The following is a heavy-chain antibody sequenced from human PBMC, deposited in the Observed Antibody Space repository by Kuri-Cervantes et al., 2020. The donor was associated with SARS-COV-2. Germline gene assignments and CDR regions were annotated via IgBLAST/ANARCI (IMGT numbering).Heavy chain of an antibody. CDR3: AREMTNSFDI. V-gene: IGHV3-30*02. D-gene: IGHD2-8*01. J-gene: IGHJ3*02. CDR2: IRYDGSNK. Sequence: GGSLRLSCAVSGFTFSSYGMHWVRQAPGKGLEWVAFIRYDGSNKYYADSMKGRFTISRDYSKHTLYLQMNRLRSEDTAVYYCAREMTNSFDIWGRGTMVTVSS. CDR1: GFTFSSYG.